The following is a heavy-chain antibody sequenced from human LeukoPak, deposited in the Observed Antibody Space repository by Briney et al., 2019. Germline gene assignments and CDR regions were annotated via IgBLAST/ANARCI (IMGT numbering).Heavy chain of an antibody. Sequence: PGGSLRLSCAASGFTFGSYEMNWVRQAPGKGLEWVAYIGTIISTTYYADSVKGRFTVSRDDAKSSLYLQMSSLRAEDTAIYYCARSVYDLRGQRLVPGLDYWGQGTLVTVPS. V-gene: IGHV3-48*03. D-gene: IGHD6-13*01. CDR3: ARSVYDLRGQRLVPGLDY. CDR2: IGTIISTT. J-gene: IGHJ4*02. CDR1: GFTFGSYE.